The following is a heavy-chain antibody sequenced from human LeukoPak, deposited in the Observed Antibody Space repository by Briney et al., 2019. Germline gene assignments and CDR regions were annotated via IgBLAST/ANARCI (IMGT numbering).Heavy chain of an antibody. D-gene: IGHD3-3*01. CDR1: GFKFSDYY. CDR3: ASGRYDFWSGYYRD. V-gene: IGHV3-11*01. CDR2: ISSSGSTI. Sequence: KPGGSLRLSCAASGFKFSDYYMSWIRQAPGKGLEWVSYISSSGSTIYYAESVKGRFTISRDNAKNSAYLQMNSLRAEDTAVYYCASGRYDFWSGYYRDWGQGTLVTVSS. J-gene: IGHJ4*02.